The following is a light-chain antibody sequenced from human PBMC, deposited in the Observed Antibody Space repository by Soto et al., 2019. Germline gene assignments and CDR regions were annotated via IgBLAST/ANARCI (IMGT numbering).Light chain of an antibody. CDR1: QSISSW. CDR3: QQYANSPVT. V-gene: IGKV1-5*01. CDR2: DAS. J-gene: IGKJ4*01. Sequence: DIHMTQSPSTRSASVVDIVTFTFLASQSISSWLAWFQQKPGKAPKLLMYDASSLESGVPSRFSGSGSGTDFTLTISTLEPQDFAVYYCQQYANSPVTFGGGTKVDIK.